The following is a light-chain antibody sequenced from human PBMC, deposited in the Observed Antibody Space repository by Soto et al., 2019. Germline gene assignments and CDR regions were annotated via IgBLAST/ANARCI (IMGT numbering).Light chain of an antibody. Sequence: IVMTQSPATLSVSPGDSATLSCRASQSVGSNLAWYQQKPGQAPRLLIYGASTRATGIPARFSGSGSGTEFNITISSTLWEDCAAYHSQQYNNRQLNFGVGTKRDI. CDR3: QQYNNRQLN. CDR2: GAS. CDR1: QSVGSN. J-gene: IGKJ4*01. V-gene: IGKV3-15*01.